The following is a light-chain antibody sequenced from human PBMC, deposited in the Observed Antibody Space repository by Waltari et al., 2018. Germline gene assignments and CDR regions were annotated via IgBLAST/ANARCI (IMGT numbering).Light chain of an antibody. V-gene: IGKV1-33*01. CDR3: QQYDNLPPALT. Sequence: DIQMTQSPSSLSASVGDRVTITCQASQDISNYLNWYQHKPGKAPKLLIYDASNLETGVPSRFSGSGSGTDFTFTISSLQPEDIATYYCQQYDNLPPALTFGGGTKVEIK. J-gene: IGKJ4*01. CDR2: DAS. CDR1: QDISNY.